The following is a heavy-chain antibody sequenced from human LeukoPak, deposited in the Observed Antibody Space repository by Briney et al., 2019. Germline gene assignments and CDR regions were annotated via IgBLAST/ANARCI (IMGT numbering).Heavy chain of an antibody. CDR3: ARSGVLRFLEWAYDY. CDR1: GFTFNNYW. J-gene: IGHJ4*02. Sequence: GGSLRLSCAASGFTFNNYWMSWVRQAPGKGLEWVANIDQHGSQKFCVDSVKGRFTISRDNAKNSLYLQMNSLRAEDTAVYYCARSGVLRFLEWAYDYWGQGTLVTVSS. CDR2: IDQHGSQK. D-gene: IGHD3-3*01. V-gene: IGHV3-7*01.